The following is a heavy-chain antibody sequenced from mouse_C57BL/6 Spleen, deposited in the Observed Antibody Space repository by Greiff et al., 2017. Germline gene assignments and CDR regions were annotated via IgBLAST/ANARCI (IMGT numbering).Heavy chain of an antibody. CDR1: GYTFTDYN. D-gene: IGHD1-1*01. J-gene: IGHJ1*03. V-gene: IGHV1-18*01. CDR3: ARKDYGSSPHWYFDV. Sequence: VQLQQSGPELVKPGASVKIPCTASGYTFTDYNMDWVKQSHGKSLEWIGDINPNNGGTIYNQKFKGKATLTVDKSSSTAYMELRSLTSEDTAVYYCARKDYGSSPHWYFDVWGTGTTVTVSS. CDR2: INPNNGGT.